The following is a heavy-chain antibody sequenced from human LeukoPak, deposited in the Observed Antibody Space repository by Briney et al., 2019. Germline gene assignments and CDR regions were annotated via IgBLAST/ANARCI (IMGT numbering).Heavy chain of an antibody. CDR3: AKERGWLVERGGNYFDY. J-gene: IGHJ4*02. Sequence: GGSLRLSCAASGFIFNGFGMHWVRQAPGKGLEWVAFISFDGSNEYYADSVKGRFTISRDNSKNTLYLQMNTLRAEDTAVYYCAKERGWLVERGGNYFDYWGQGTLVSVSS. D-gene: IGHD6-19*01. CDR2: ISFDGSNE. CDR1: GFIFNGFG. V-gene: IGHV3-30*18.